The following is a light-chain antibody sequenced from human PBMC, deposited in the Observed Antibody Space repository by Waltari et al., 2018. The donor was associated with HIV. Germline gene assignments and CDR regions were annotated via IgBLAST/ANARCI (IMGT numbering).Light chain of an antibody. CDR1: SSNIGNNA. V-gene: IGLV1-36*01. Sequence: QSVLTQPPSVSEAPRQRVTISCSGSSSNIGNNAVNWYQQLPGKAPKLLIYYDVLLPSGGSDRFSGSKSGTSASLAISGLQSEDEADYYCAAWDDSLNGVVFGGGTKLTVL. CDR2: YDV. CDR3: AAWDDSLNGVV. J-gene: IGLJ2*01.